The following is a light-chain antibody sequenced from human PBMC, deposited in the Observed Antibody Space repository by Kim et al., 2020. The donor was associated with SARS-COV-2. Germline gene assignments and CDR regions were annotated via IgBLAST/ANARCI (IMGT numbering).Light chain of an antibody. CDR2: YDS. Sequence: SYELTQPPSVSVAPGKTARITCGGNNIGSKSVHWYQQKPGQAPVLVIYYDSDRPSGIPERFSGSNSGNTATLTISRVEAGYEADYYCQVWDSSSDHSWVFGGGTQLTVL. CDR3: QVWDSSSDHSWV. V-gene: IGLV3-21*04. CDR1: NIGSKS. J-gene: IGLJ3*02.